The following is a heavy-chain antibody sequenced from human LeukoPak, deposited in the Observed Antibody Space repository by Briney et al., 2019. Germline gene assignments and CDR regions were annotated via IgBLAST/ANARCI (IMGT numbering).Heavy chain of an antibody. Sequence: ASVKVSCKASGYTFTSHYIHWVRQAPGQGLEWMGIINPNGGSTGYAQKFQGRVTLTRDTSTSTVYMELSSLRSEDTAVCYCVRGTGTSFGYFDYWGQGTLVTVSS. D-gene: IGHD1-14*01. CDR3: VRGTGTSFGYFDY. J-gene: IGHJ4*02. CDR1: GYTFTSHY. V-gene: IGHV1-46*01. CDR2: INPNGGST.